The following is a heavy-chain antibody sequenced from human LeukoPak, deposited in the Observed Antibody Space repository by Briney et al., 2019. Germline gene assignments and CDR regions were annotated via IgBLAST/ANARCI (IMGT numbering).Heavy chain of an antibody. Sequence: GGTLRLSCAASGFTFSGNARNGVRQAPGKGREWGSFISSSSNYRSYADSVKGRFTISRDNAKNSLYLQRNSLRAEDTAVYYCARPLDSSNNYFDYWGQGTLVTVSA. CDR1: GFTFSGNA. J-gene: IGHJ4*02. CDR3: ARPLDSSNNYFDY. V-gene: IGHV3-21*01. CDR2: ISSSSNYR. D-gene: IGHD6-13*01.